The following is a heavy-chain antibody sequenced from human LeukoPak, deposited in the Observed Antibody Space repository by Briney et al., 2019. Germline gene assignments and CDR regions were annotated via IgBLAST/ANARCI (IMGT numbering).Heavy chain of an antibody. J-gene: IGHJ4*02. D-gene: IGHD3-9*01. V-gene: IGHV4-39*01. CDR2: IYYSGST. CDR1: GGSVSSSIYY. Sequence: SETLSLTCTVSGGSVSSSIYYWGWIRQPAGKGLEWIGSIYYSGSTSYNPSLKSRVTISVDTSKNQFSLKLTSVTAADTAVYYCASRNDILTGYVFDFWGQGTLVTVSS. CDR3: ASRNDILTGYVFDF.